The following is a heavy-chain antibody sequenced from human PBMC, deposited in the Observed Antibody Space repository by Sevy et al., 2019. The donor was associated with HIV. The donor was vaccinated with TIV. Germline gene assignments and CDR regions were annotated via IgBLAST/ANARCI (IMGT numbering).Heavy chain of an antibody. CDR3: ARGRATSGGSYYFDL. D-gene: IGHD2-15*01. Sequence: ASVKVSCKASAYIFRNHDFTWVRQAPGQGLEWMGWIRTYNGDTQYAQNFQGRVIMTSDTSKFTAYLDVSSLRSGDTAVYYCARGRATSGGSYYFDLWAQGTLVTVSS. CDR1: AYIFRNHD. V-gene: IGHV1-18*01. J-gene: IGHJ4*02. CDR2: IRTYNGDT.